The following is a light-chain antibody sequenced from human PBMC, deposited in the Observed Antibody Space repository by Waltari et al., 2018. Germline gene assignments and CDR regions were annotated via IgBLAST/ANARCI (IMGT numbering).Light chain of an antibody. V-gene: IGKV3-20*01. CDR3: QHYVRLPAT. Sequence: EIVLTQSPGTLSLSPGERATLSCRSSQSVTRSLAWYQQKPGQAPRLLIYGASSRATGIPDRFSGGGSGTVFSLTISRLEPEDFAMYYCQHYVRLPATFGQGTKVEIK. J-gene: IGKJ1*01. CDR1: QSVTRS. CDR2: GAS.